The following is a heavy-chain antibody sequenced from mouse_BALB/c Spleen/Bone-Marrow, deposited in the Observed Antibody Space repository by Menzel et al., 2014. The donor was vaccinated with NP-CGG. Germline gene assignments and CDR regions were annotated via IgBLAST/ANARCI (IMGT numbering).Heavy chain of an antibody. J-gene: IGHJ4*01. V-gene: IGHV1-84*02. Sequence: LVESGPELVKPGASVKISCKASGYTFTDYYINWVKQKPGQGLEWIGWIYPGSGNTKYNEKFKGKATLTVDTSSSTAYMQLSSLTSEYTAVYFGASLGRYAMDYWGQGTSVTVSS. CDR2: IYPGSGNT. CDR3: ASLGRYAMDY. D-gene: IGHD3-1*01. CDR1: GYTFTDYY.